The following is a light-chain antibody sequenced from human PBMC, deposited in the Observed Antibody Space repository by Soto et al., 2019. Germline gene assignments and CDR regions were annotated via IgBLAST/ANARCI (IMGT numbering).Light chain of an antibody. CDR2: EVN. J-gene: IGLJ2*01. CDR3: TSYGGRDNLI. CDR1: SSDIAAYNY. Sequence: QSALTQPPSASGSPGQSVTISCTGTSSDIAAYNYGSWLQQHPGEAPKLIISEVNQQPSGVPNRFSGSKSGNTASQNVSGLQAEDEAGYYCTSYGGRDNLIFGGRTKVTVL. V-gene: IGLV2-8*01.